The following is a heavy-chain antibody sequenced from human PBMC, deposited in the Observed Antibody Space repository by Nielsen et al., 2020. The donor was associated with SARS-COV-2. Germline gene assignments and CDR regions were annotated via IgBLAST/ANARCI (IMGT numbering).Heavy chain of an antibody. D-gene: IGHD3-22*01. Sequence: GESLKISCAASGFTFSSYSMNWVRQAPGKGLEWVSSISSSSSYIYYADSVKGRFTISRDNSKNTLYLQMNSLRAEDTAVYYCASAYDSSGYSLFDYWGQGTLVTVSS. J-gene: IGHJ4*02. V-gene: IGHV3-21*01. CDR3: ASAYDSSGYSLFDY. CDR2: ISSSSSYI. CDR1: GFTFSSYS.